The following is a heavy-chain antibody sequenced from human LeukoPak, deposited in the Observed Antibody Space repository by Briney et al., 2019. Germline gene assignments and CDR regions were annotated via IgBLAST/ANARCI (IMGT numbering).Heavy chain of an antibody. CDR1: GYSISSGYY. J-gene: IGHJ4*02. CDR2: IYHSGST. CDR3: ARRTYGSNLDY. Sequence: SETLSLTCAVSGYSISSGYYWGWIRQPPGKGLEWIGSIYHSGSTYYNPSLKSRVTMSVDTSKNQFSLKLSSVTAADTAIYYCARRTYGSNLDYWGQGTLVTVSS. D-gene: IGHD3-16*02. V-gene: IGHV4-38-2*01.